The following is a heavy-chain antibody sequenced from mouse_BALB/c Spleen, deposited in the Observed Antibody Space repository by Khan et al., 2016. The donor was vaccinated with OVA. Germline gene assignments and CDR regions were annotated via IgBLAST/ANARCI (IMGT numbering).Heavy chain of an antibody. CDR2: IWGGGGT. D-gene: IGHD2-14*01. V-gene: IGHV2-6-4*01. CDR1: GFSLSRYN. Sequence: VQLVESGPGLVAPSQSLSITCTVSGFSLSRYNIHWVRQPPGKGLEWLGMIWGGGGTDYNSTLKSRLSISKDNAKNQVLLKMNSLQADDTAMYFCARAYYRYDGYYAMDYWGQGTSVTVSS. CDR3: ARAYYRYDGYYAMDY. J-gene: IGHJ4*01.